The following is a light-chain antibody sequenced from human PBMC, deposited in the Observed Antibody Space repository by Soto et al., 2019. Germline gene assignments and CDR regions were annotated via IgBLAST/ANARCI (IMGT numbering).Light chain of an antibody. Sequence: DIGAYDYVSWYQQHPGKAPKLLIYGVKNRPSGVSYRFSASKSAFTASLTISGLQAEDEAHYYCSSYTTSYFYVFGPGTKDTVL. CDR1: DIGAYDY. J-gene: IGLJ1*01. CDR2: GVK. V-gene: IGLV2-14*01. CDR3: SSYTTSYFYV.